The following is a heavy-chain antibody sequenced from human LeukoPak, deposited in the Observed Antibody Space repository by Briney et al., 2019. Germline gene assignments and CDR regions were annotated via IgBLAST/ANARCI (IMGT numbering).Heavy chain of an antibody. CDR1: GGSVSSYY. J-gene: IGHJ3*02. V-gene: IGHV4-4*07. Sequence: AETLSLTCTFSGGSVSSYYWSWIRQPAGKGLEWIGRIYTSGSTNYNPSLKSRVTMSVDTSKNQFSLRLSSVTAADTAVYYCARDPYYYDTSGPPLDIWGQGTMVTVSS. CDR2: IYTSGST. D-gene: IGHD3-22*01. CDR3: ARDPYYYDTSGPPLDI.